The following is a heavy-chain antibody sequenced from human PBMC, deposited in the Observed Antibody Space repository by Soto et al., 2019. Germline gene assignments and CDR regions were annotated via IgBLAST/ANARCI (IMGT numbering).Heavy chain of an antibody. CDR2: VKSNTDGGTT. CDR3: TTAGGDFDY. CDR1: GFTFSNAW. D-gene: IGHD4-17*01. Sequence: EVQLVQSGGGLVKPGGSLGLSCAASGFTFSNAWMNWVRQAPGKGLEWVDRVKSNTDGGTTDYAAPVKGRFTISRDDSKNMLYLQMNSLKTEDTAVYYCTTAGGDFDYWGQGSLVTVSS. J-gene: IGHJ4*02. V-gene: IGHV3-15*07.